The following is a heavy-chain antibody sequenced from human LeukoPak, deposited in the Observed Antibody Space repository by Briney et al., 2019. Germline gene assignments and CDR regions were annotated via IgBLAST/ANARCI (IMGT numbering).Heavy chain of an antibody. CDR1: GGSISNYY. D-gene: IGHD3/OR15-3a*01. J-gene: IGHJ3*02. Sequence: PSETLSLTCTVSGGSISNYYWSWIRQPPGKGLEWIGYIFYRGSIDYSPSLQSRVTISVDTSKNHLSLRLTSVTAAVTAVYFCARGVVLGQDDAFDIWGRGTMVTVSS. CDR3: ARGVVLGQDDAFDI. V-gene: IGHV4-59*12. CDR2: IFYRGSI.